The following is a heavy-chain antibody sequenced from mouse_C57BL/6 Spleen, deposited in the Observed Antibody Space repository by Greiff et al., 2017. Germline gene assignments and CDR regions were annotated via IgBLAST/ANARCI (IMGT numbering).Heavy chain of an antibody. D-gene: IGHD2-4*01. CDR3: AKGYYDYDPSYAMDY. V-gene: IGHV1-80*01. CDR1: GYAFSSYW. CDR2: IYPGDGDT. J-gene: IGHJ4*01. Sequence: QVQLKESGAELVKPGASVKISCKASGYAFSSYWMNWVKQRPGKGLEWIGQIYPGDGDTNYNGKFKGKATLTADKSSSTAYMQLSSLTSEDSAVYFCAKGYYDYDPSYAMDYWGQGTSVTVSS.